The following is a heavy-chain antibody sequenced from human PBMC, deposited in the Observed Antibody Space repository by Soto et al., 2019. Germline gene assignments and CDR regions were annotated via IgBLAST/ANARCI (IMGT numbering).Heavy chain of an antibody. CDR3: ARDQLSSGLYVWFDP. V-gene: IGHV4-59*01. J-gene: IGHJ5*02. CDR2: IYYDGST. CDR1: GGSISTDY. Sequence: HVQLQESGPGLVKPSETLSLTCTVSGGSISTDYWSWIRQPPGKGLEWIGYIYYDGSTSYNPSLRSRVTISVDTSKNQFSLILSSVTSADTAVYYCARDQLSSGLYVWFDPWGQGTLVTVSS. D-gene: IGHD6-25*01.